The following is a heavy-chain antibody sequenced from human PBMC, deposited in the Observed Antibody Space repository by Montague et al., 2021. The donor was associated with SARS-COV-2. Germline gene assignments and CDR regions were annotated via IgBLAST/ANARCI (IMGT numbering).Heavy chain of an antibody. CDR2: IYYSGTT. Sequence: SETLSPTCSVSSGSIISSGYYWGWIRQPPGKELEWIGNIYYSGTTYYKPCVESRGTISVDTSKNHLSLRLSSVTAADTAVYFCARGMIRGVTTPFDYWGQGSQVTVSS. CDR3: ARGMIRGVTTPFDY. J-gene: IGHJ4*02. V-gene: IGHV4-39*02. CDR1: SGSIISSGYY. D-gene: IGHD3-10*01.